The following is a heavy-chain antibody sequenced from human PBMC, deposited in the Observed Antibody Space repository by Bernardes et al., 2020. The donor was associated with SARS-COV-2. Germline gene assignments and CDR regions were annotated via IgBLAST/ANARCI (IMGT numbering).Heavy chain of an antibody. CDR1: GFTFGNAW. J-gene: IGHJ4*02. Sequence: GGSLRLSCAASGFTFGNAWMSWVRQAPGKGLEWVGRIKSKTDGGTTDYAAPVKGRFTISRDDSKNTLYLQMNSLKTEDTAVYYCTTAPTNYYDSSGYSQPQMVYYWGQRTLVTVSS. CDR3: TTAPTNYYDSSGYSQPQMVYY. CDR2: IKSKTDGGTT. V-gene: IGHV3-15*01. D-gene: IGHD3-22*01.